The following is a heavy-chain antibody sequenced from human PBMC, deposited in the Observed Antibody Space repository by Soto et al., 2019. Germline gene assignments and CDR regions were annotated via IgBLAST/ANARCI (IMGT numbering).Heavy chain of an antibody. CDR3: ARDRGSGRY. CDR2: INQAGNKK. Sequence: QPGGSLRLSCVTSGLTFSNYWLSWVRQAPGKGLEWVANINQAGNKKYYVDSVKGRFTISRDNAKNSLYLQMNSLKAEDTAVYYCARDRGSGRYWGQGTLVTVSS. CDR1: GLTFSNYW. D-gene: IGHD2-8*02. V-gene: IGHV3-7*05. J-gene: IGHJ4*02.